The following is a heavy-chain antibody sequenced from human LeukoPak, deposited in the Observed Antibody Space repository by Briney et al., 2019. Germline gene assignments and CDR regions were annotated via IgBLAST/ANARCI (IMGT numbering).Heavy chain of an antibody. CDR3: AAYGGNSEYFDK. J-gene: IGHJ4*01. CDR1: GGSISSYY. Sequence: SETLSLTCTVSGGSISSYYWSWIRQPPGKALEWIGYIYYSGSTDSTPSLKNRVAMSVDTSRNQFSLKLTSVTAADTAIYYCAAYGGNSEYFDKWGQGSLVTVPS. CDR2: IYYSGST. V-gene: IGHV4-59*03. D-gene: IGHD4-23*01.